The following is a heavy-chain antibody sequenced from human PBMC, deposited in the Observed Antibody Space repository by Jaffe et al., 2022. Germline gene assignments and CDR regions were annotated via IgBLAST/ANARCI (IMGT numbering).Heavy chain of an antibody. CDR2: VQFDGLKE. D-gene: IGHD3-10*01. CDR1: GFTFGNYG. V-gene: IGHV3-30*02. Sequence: QVQLVESGGGVVQPGGSLRLSCAASGFTFGNYGMHWVRQAPGKGLEWVAFVQFDGLKEYYADSVKGRFTISRDNSKNTVSLQMNSLRPDDTAVYYCVKRRDGSGSVSTYFDSWGQGTPVTVSS. J-gene: IGHJ4*02. CDR3: VKRRDGSGSVSTYFDS.